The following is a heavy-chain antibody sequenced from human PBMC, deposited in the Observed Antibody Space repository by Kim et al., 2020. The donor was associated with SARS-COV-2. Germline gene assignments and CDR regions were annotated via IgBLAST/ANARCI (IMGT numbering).Heavy chain of an antibody. CDR2: ISSSSSYI. V-gene: IGHV3-21*01. D-gene: IGHD2-21*02. CDR3: ARDLGDWGLGYFDY. CDR1: GFTFSSYS. J-gene: IGHJ4*02. Sequence: GGSLRLSCAASGFTFSSYSMNWVRQAPGKGLEWVSSISSSSSYIYYADSVKGRFTISRDNAKNSLYLQMNSLRAEDTAVYYCARDLGDWGLGYFDYWGQGTLVTVSS.